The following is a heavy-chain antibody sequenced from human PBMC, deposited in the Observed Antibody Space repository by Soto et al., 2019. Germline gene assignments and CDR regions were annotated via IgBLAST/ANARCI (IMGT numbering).Heavy chain of an antibody. D-gene: IGHD3-10*01. CDR3: AKVQYYYGSGSYYFGDHHFDY. CDR1: GFTFSSYA. Sequence: GGSLRLSCAASGFTFSSYAMSWVRQAPGKGLEWVSAISGSGGSTYYADSVKGRFTTSRDNSKNTLYLQMNSLRAEDTAVYYCAKVQYYYGSGSYYFGDHHFDYWGQGTLVTVSS. J-gene: IGHJ4*02. V-gene: IGHV3-23*01. CDR2: ISGSGGST.